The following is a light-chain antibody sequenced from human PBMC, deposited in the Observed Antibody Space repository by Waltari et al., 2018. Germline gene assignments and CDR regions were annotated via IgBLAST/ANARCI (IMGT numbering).Light chain of an antibody. CDR2: GTS. Sequence: EIVLTQFPGTLSLSPGERVILSCRASQSIRSQLAWYQQKPGQAPRLLIYGTSNRATGIRDRFSGSGSGTDFRLTISRLDPEDCAVYYCQHYLNLPVAFGPGTKVEIK. CDR1: QSIRSQ. V-gene: IGKV3-20*01. CDR3: QHYLNLPVA. J-gene: IGKJ3*01.